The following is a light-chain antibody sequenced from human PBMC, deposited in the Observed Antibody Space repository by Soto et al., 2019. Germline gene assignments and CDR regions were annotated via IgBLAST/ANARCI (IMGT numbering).Light chain of an antibody. CDR2: GAS. J-gene: IGKJ3*01. Sequence: EVVLTQSPGTLSLSPGERATLSCRAGQSVSSRFLAWYQHKRGQAPRLLIYGASRRATGIPDRFSGTGSGTDFTLTISRLEPEDLATYYCQQLFTYPPTFGPGTKVDIK. V-gene: IGKV3-20*01. CDR3: QQLFTYPPT. CDR1: QSVSSRF.